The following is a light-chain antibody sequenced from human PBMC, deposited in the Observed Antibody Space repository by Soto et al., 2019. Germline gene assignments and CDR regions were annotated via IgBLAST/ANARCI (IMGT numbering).Light chain of an antibody. CDR2: DVS. CDR3: SSYTTSNTRQIV. Sequence: QSVLTQPASVYGAPRQSSTISCTGTSSDVSGYNYVSWYQHHPGKAPKLLIYDVSNRPSGISNRFSGSKSDNTASLTISGLQPEDEADYYCSSYTTSNTRQIVFGTGTKVTVL. CDR1: SSDVSGYNY. V-gene: IGLV2-14*03. J-gene: IGLJ1*01.